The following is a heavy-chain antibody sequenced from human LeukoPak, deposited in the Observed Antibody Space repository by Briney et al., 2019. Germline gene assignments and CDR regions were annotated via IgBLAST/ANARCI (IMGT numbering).Heavy chain of an antibody. Sequence: SETLSLTCTVSGGSISSSSYYWGWIRQPPGKGLEWIGSIYYSGSTYYNPSLKSRVTISVDTSKNQFSLKLSSVTAADTAVYYCARVGGGELPGGPLWGQGTMVIVSS. CDR1: GGSISSSSYY. CDR3: ARVGGGELPGGPL. CDR2: IYYSGST. J-gene: IGHJ3*01. V-gene: IGHV4-39*01. D-gene: IGHD1-26*01.